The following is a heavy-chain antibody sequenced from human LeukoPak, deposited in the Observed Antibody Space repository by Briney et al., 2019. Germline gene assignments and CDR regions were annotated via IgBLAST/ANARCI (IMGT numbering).Heavy chain of an antibody. D-gene: IGHD1-20*01. CDR2: TYSNGST. J-gene: IGHJ2*01. CDR3: VRDRPNWRSEFWFFDF. Sequence: SETLSFTSVSPGGPRNSGVYYWNWFRHPQGKALEWIGCTYSNGSTYYKPSLKSRLTISMDTSKNQFSLNLRSVTAADTAVYYCVRDRPNWRSEFWFFDFWGRGTLVAVST. V-gene: IGHV4-30-4*01. CDR1: GGPRNSGVYY.